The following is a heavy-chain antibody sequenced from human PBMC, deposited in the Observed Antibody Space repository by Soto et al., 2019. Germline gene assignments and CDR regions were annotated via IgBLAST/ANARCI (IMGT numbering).Heavy chain of an antibody. D-gene: IGHD6-6*01. Sequence: PGESLKISCKGSGYSFTSYWIAWVLQMPGKGLEWMGIIYPGDSDTRYSPSFQGQVTISADKSISTAYLQWSSLKASDTAMYYCARSARYYYYYMDVWGKGTTVTVSS. CDR3: ARSARYYYYYMDV. V-gene: IGHV5-51*01. CDR2: IYPGDSDT. J-gene: IGHJ6*03. CDR1: GYSFTSYW.